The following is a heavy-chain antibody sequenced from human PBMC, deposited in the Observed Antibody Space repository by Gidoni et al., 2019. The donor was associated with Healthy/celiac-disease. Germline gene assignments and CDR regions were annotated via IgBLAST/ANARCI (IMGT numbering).Heavy chain of an antibody. V-gene: IGHV3-66*01. D-gene: IGHD6-13*01. J-gene: IGHJ6*02. CDR2: IYSGGST. CDR3: ARDRELVAAAGTVYYYGMDV. CDR1: GFTVSSNY. Sequence: EVQLVESGGGLVQPGGSLRLSCAASGFTVSSNYTSWVRQAPGKGLEWVSVIYSGGSTDYADSVKGRFTISRDNSKNTLYLQMNSLRAEDTAVYYCARDRELVAAAGTVYYYGMDVWGQGTTVTVSS.